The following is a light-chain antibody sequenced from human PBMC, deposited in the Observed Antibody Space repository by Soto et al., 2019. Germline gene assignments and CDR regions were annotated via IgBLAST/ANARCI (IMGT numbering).Light chain of an antibody. CDR1: QSVSSY. CDR2: DAS. Sequence: EIVLTQSPATLSLSPGERATLSCRASQSVSSYLAWYQQKPGQAPRLLIYDASNRATGIPARFSGSGSETDFTLTISSLEPEDFAVYYCQQRPGVYTFGQGTKLEIK. V-gene: IGKV3-11*01. CDR3: QQRPGVYT. J-gene: IGKJ2*01.